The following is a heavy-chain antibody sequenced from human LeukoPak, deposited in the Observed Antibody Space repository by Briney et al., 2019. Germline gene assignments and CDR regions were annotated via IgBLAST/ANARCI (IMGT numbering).Heavy chain of an antibody. V-gene: IGHV4-34*01. J-gene: IGHJ4*02. D-gene: IGHD6-13*01. CDR2: INHSGST. Sequence: PSETLSLTCAVYGGSFSGYYWSWIRQPPGMGLEWIGEINHSGSTNYNPSLKSRVTISVDTSKNQFSLKLSSVTAADTAVYYCARYSAAAASYFDYWGQGTLVTVSS. CDR3: ARYSAAAASYFDY. CDR1: GGSFSGYY.